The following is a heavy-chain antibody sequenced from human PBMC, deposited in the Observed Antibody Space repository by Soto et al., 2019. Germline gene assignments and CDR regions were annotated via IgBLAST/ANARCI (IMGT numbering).Heavy chain of an antibody. V-gene: IGHV4-39*01. CDR1: GGSISSSSYY. J-gene: IGHJ4*02. Sequence: PSETLSLTCTVSGGSISSSSYYWGWIRQPPGKGLEWIGSIYYSGSTYYNPSLKSRVTISVDTSKNQFSLKLSSVTAADTAVYYCRVWRRGGYGSSAFDYWGQGTLVTVSS. D-gene: IGHD3-22*01. CDR2: IYYSGST. CDR3: RVWRRGGYGSSAFDY.